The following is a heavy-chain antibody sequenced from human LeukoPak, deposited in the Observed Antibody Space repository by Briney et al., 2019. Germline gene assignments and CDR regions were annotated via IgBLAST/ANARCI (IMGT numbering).Heavy chain of an antibody. Sequence: ASVKVSCKASGYPFTDYYIHWLRQAPGQGLEWMGWINPIGGGTNYAQKFHGRVTLTSDTSITTAYMELTRLTSDDTAVYYCARVRDILSGHDSWGLGTLVTVSS. V-gene: IGHV1-2*02. CDR2: INPIGGGT. CDR1: GYPFTDYY. J-gene: IGHJ4*02. D-gene: IGHD3-9*01. CDR3: ARVRDILSGHDS.